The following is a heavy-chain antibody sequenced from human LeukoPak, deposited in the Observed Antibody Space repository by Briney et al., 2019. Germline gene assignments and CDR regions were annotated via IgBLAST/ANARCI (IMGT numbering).Heavy chain of an antibody. CDR3: ARDRYYYGSGRGYFDY. CDR1: GFTFSSYS. CDR2: ISISSSYI. V-gene: IGHV3-21*01. D-gene: IGHD3-10*01. Sequence: GGSLRLSCAASGFTFSSYSMNWVRHAPGKGLEWVSSISISSSYIYYADSVKGRFTISRDNATNSLYLQMNSLRAEDTAVYCCARDRYYYGSGRGYFDYWGQGTLVTVSS. J-gene: IGHJ4*02.